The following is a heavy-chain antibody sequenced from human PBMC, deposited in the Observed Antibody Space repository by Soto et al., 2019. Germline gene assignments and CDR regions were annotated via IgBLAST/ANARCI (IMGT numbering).Heavy chain of an antibody. CDR2: IYYSGST. Sequence: SETLSLTCTVSGGSISSGDYYWSWIRQPPGKGLEWIGYIYYSGSTYYNPSLKSRVTISVDTSKNQFSLKLSSVTAADTAVYYCARGGSWGPIFGVVTEAYYYGMDVWGQGTTVTVSS. J-gene: IGHJ6*02. CDR1: GGSISSGDYY. CDR3: ARGGSWGPIFGVVTEAYYYGMDV. D-gene: IGHD3-3*01. V-gene: IGHV4-30-4*01.